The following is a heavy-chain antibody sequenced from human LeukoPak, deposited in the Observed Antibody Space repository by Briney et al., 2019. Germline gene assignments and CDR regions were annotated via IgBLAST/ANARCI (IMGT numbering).Heavy chain of an antibody. CDR3: ASNTHYYDSSGLPGDY. CDR1: GGSMSSYY. D-gene: IGHD3-22*01. CDR2: IYYSGST. J-gene: IGHJ4*02. Sequence: SETLSLTCTVSGGSMSSYYWSWIRQPPGKGLEWIAYIYYSGSTNYNPSLKSRVTISIDTSKNQISLKLSSVTAADTALSYCASNTHYYDSSGLPGDYWGQGTLVTVSS. V-gene: IGHV4-59*08.